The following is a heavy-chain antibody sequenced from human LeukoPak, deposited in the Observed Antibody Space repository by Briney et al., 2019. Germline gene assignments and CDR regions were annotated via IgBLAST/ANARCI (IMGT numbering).Heavy chain of an antibody. V-gene: IGHV3-33*01. Sequence: GGSPRLSCEASGFTFSSHGMHWVRQAPGKGLEWVGVIWNDGSNKYYADSVKGRFTVSRDNLKNTLYLQMDSLRAEDTAVYYCARGCGGTPGCYIIDKWGQGTLVTVSS. J-gene: IGHJ4*02. CDR3: ARGCGGTPGCYIIDK. CDR1: GFTFSSHG. D-gene: IGHD2-21*01. CDR2: IWNDGSNK.